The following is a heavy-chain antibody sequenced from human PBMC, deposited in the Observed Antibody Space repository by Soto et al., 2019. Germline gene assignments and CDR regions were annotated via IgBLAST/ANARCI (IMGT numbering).Heavy chain of an antibody. V-gene: IGHV1-46*03. J-gene: IGHJ4*02. Sequence: QVQLVQSGAEVKKPGASIKVSCKASGYTFTSYYLHWVRQAPGQGLEWMGIINPSGGGTSYAQKFQSTVTMTIDASTSTVYMELSSLISYDTAVYYCTRDRGTSMITKLFDFWGQGTPVPVSS. D-gene: IGHD3-16*01. CDR3: TRDRGTSMITKLFDF. CDR1: GYTFTSYY. CDR2: INPSGGGT.